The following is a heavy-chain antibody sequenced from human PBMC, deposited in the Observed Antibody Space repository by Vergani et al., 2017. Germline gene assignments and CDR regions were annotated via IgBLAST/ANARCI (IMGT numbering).Heavy chain of an antibody. D-gene: IGHD5-12*01. CDR3: AHTRSGYDYVCY. CDR1: RFPLSPPPVG. J-gene: IGHJ4*02. V-gene: IGHV2-5*02. Sequence: QITLKESGPTLVKPTQPLTLPSPSSRFPLSPPPVGVGWIRQPPGKPLEWLALIYWDEDKRYSPSLKSRLTITKDTSKNQVVLTITNMDPLDTATYYCAHTRSGYDYVCYWGQGTLVTVSS. CDR2: IYWDEDK.